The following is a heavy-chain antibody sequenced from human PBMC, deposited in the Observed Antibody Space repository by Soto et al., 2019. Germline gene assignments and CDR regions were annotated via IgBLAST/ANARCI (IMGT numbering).Heavy chain of an antibody. J-gene: IGHJ6*02. D-gene: IGHD6-13*01. Sequence: QDQLVQSGAEVKKPGSSVKVSCKASGGTFSSYTISWVRQAPGQGLEWMGRIIPILGIANYAQKFQGRVTITAEKPTSTAYMELSSLRSEDTAVYYCARERTAAADPYYYYGMDVWGQGTTVTVSS. CDR1: GGTFSSYT. CDR3: ARERTAAADPYYYYGMDV. CDR2: IIPILGIA. V-gene: IGHV1-69*08.